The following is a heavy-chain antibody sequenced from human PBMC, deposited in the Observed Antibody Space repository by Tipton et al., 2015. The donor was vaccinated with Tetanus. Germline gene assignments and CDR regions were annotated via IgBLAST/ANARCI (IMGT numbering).Heavy chain of an antibody. CDR1: GGSISSYY. D-gene: IGHD7-27*01. J-gene: IGHJ5*02. Sequence: TLSLTCTVSGGSISSYYWSWIRQPPGKGLEWIGYIYYSGRTNYNPSLKSRVTISVDTSKNQFSLKLSSVTAADTAVYYCARDGWGLTNWFDPWGQGTLVTVSS. V-gene: IGHV4-59*12. CDR3: ARDGWGLTNWFDP. CDR2: IYYSGRT.